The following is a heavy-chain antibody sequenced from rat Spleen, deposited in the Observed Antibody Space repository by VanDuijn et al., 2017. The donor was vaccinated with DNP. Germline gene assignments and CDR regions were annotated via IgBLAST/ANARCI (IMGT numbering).Heavy chain of an antibody. D-gene: IGHD1-4*01. CDR1: GYTFISSY. V-gene: IGHV1-43*01. CDR2: INTGSGGT. J-gene: IGHJ2*01. CDR3: ARWGGPGYFDY. Sequence: QVQLQQSGAELAKPGSSVMISCRASGYTFISSYMGWIKQTTGQGLEFIGYINTGSGGTNYNEKFKGKATLTVDKSSSTAFMQLRSLTPDDSAVYYCARWGGPGYFDYWGQGVMVTVSS.